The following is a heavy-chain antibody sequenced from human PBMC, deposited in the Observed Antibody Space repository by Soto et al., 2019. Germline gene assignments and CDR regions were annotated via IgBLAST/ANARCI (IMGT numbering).Heavy chain of an antibody. CDR3: ARGPSYTSGSYVNSGPSYP. V-gene: IGHV3-43*01. Sequence: DVQLVESGGVVVQPGGSLRLSCAASGFTFADYTMHWVRQSPGKGLAWVSLINWGGGTTYYADSVNGRFTISRDNSKNSLYLQMNSLRTADTALYYCARGPSYTSGSYVNSGPSYPGGQGTLVTVSS. J-gene: IGHJ5*02. D-gene: IGHD3-10*01. CDR2: INWGGGTT. CDR1: GFTFADYT.